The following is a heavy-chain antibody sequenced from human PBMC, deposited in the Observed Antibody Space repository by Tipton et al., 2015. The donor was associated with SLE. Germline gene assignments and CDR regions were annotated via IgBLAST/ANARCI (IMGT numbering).Heavy chain of an antibody. CDR2: TYYRSKWYN. V-gene: IGHV6-1*01. Sequence: TLSLTCAISGDSVSSNSAAWNWIRQSPSRGLEWLGRTYYRSKWYNDYAVSVKSRITINPDTSKNQFSLQLSSVTAADTAVYYCARGNRIAEDAFDIWGQGTMVTVSS. D-gene: IGHD6-13*01. J-gene: IGHJ3*02. CDR1: GDSVSSNSAA. CDR3: ARGNRIAEDAFDI.